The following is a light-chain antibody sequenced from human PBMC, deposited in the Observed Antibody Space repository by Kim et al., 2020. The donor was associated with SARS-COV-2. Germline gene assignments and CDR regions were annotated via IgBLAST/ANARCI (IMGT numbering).Light chain of an antibody. CDR3: CSYAGGSIYV. CDR1: SSDVGGYNL. V-gene: IGLV2-23*02. J-gene: IGLJ1*01. Sequence: QSALTQPASVSGSPGQTITISCAGTSSDVGGYNLVSWYQQHPGKAPKLIIYEINERPSGVSNRFSGSKSGNTASLAISGRQADDEADYYCCSYAGGSIYVFGTGTKVTVL. CDR2: EIN.